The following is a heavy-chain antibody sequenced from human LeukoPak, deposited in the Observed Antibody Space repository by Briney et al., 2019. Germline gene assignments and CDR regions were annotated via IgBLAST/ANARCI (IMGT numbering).Heavy chain of an antibody. CDR2: IRNDGSDA. D-gene: IGHD2-2*01. CDR3: ARDWYHAIDY. Sequence: GGSLRLSCAASGFTFNKAWLSWVRQAPGKGLVWVSRIRNDGSDARYAESVKGRFTISRDNAKNTLYLQMNSLRDEDTAVYYCARDWYHAIDYWGQGTLVTVSS. CDR1: GFTFNKAW. J-gene: IGHJ4*02. V-gene: IGHV3-74*01.